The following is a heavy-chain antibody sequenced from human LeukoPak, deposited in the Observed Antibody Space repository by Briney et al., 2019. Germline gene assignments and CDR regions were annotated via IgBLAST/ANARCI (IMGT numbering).Heavy chain of an antibody. CDR3: AMPRDGYNYGAFDI. CDR2: IWYVGCKK. CDR1: GFTFSSYA. J-gene: IGHJ3*02. Sequence: GGSLRLSCAASGFTFSSYAMHWVRQAPRKGLDGVAVIWYVGCKKYYGDPVKGRFTISRDNSKNTLYLQMNSLRAEDTAVYSCAMPRDGYNYGAFDIWGQGTMVTVSS. V-gene: IGHV3-33*01. D-gene: IGHD5-24*01.